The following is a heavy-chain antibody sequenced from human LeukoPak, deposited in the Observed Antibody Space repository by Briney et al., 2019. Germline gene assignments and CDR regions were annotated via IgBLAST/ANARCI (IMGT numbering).Heavy chain of an antibody. CDR2: ISSSGSTI. CDR1: GFTFSSYE. J-gene: IGHJ4*02. D-gene: IGHD3-10*01. CDR3: ARLNYGSGSYDH. Sequence: PGGSLRLSCAASGFTFSSYEMNWVRQAPGKGLEWVSYISSSGSTIYYADSVKGRFTISRDNAKNSLYLQMNSLRAEDTAVYYCARLNYGSGSYDHWGQGTLVTVSS. V-gene: IGHV3-48*03.